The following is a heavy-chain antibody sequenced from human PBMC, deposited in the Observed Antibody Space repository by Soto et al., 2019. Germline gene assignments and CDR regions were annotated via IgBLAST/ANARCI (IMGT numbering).Heavy chain of an antibody. V-gene: IGHV3-30*03. CDR3: AIDLYYYDISGFPPPVYYYYGMDV. Sequence: GGSLRLSCAASGFTFSSYGMHWVRQAPGKGLEWVAVISYDGSNKYYADSVKGRFTISRDNSKNTLYLQMNSLRAEDTAVYYCAIDLYYYDISGFPPPVYYYYGMDVWGQGTTVTVSS. CDR2: ISYDGSNK. J-gene: IGHJ6*02. CDR1: GFTFSSYG. D-gene: IGHD3-22*01.